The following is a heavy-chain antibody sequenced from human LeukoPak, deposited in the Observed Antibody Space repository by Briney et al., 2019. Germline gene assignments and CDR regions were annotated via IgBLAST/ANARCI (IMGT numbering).Heavy chain of an antibody. V-gene: IGHV3-33*01. J-gene: IGHJ5*02. CDR3: ARGVIVSDNWFDP. CDR1: GFTFSSYG. Sequence: GGSLRPSCAASGFTFSSYGMHWVRQAPGKGLEWVAVIWYDGSNKYYADSVKGRFTISRDNSKNTLYLQMNSLRAEDTAVYYCARGVIVSDNWFDPWGQGTLVTVSS. CDR2: IWYDGSNK. D-gene: IGHD5/OR15-5a*01.